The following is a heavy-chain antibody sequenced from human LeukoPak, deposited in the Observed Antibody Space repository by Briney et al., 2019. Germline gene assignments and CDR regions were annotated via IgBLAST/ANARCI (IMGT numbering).Heavy chain of an antibody. D-gene: IGHD3-10*02. V-gene: IGHV3-11*04. J-gene: IGHJ6*04. Sequence: GGSLRLSCAASGFIFSDYYMSWIRQAPGKGLEWVSYISSSGSTMYYTDSVKGRFTISRDNAKDSLYLQMNSLRAEDTAVYYCAELGITMIGGVWGKGTTVTISS. CDR2: ISSSGSTM. CDR3: AELGITMIGGV. CDR1: GFIFSDYY.